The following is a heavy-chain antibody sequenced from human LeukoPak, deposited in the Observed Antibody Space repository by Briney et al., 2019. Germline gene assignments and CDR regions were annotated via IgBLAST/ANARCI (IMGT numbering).Heavy chain of an antibody. V-gene: IGHV4-34*01. Sequence: PSEALSLTCVVCRGSLSGYYWSWLRQPPGRGVEGVGEIYHSESTNYNPPLQSRGTIQVDTSKNQFSLKLSSVTAADTAVSYCARVDGGVVPAAISSPHIDYWGQGTLVTVSS. D-gene: IGHD2-2*02. CDR2: IYHSEST. J-gene: IGHJ4*02. CDR3: ARVDGGVVPAAISSPHIDY. CDR1: RGSLSGYY.